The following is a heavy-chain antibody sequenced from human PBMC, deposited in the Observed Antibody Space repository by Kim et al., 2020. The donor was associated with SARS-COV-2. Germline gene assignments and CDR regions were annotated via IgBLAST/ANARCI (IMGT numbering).Heavy chain of an antibody. D-gene: IGHD1-26*01. V-gene: IGHV3-23*01. Sequence: SVKGRFTISRDNSKNTLYLQMNSLRAEDTAVYYCAKLGGRLGWVSDYFDYWGQGTLVTVSS. CDR3: AKLGGRLGWVSDYFDY. J-gene: IGHJ4*02.